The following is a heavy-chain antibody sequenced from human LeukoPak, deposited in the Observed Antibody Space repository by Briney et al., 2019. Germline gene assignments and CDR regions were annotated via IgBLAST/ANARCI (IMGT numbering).Heavy chain of an antibody. CDR2: ISYDGSTI. V-gene: IGHV3-30*18. Sequence: GGSLRLSCAASGFTFSSYGIHWVRQAPGKGLEWVAVISYDGSTIYYADSVKGRFTISRDNSKDTLYLQMNSLRADDTAVYYCAKGVGSTGSYFDYWGQGTLVTVSS. D-gene: IGHD1-26*01. J-gene: IGHJ4*02. CDR3: AKGVGSTGSYFDY. CDR1: GFTFSSYG.